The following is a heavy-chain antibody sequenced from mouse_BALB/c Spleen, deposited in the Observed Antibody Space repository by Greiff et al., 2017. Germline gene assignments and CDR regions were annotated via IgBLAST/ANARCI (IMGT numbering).Heavy chain of an antibody. Sequence: QVQLKESGPGLVAPSQSLSITCTVSGFSLTGYGVNWVRQPPGKGLEWLGMIWGDGSTDYNSALKSRLSISKDNSKSQVFLKMNSLQTDDTARYYCARGPPRITYAMDYWGQGTSVTVSS. J-gene: IGHJ4*01. CDR3: ARGPPRITYAMDY. CDR2: IWGDGST. CDR1: GFSLTGYG. V-gene: IGHV2-6-7*01. D-gene: IGHD2-4*01.